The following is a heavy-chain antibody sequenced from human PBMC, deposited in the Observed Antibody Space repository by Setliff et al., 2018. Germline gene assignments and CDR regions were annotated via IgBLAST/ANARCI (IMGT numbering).Heavy chain of an antibody. CDR3: VRESRSTWYRRDF. CDR1: GGSISPYF. Sequence: SETLSLTCTVSGGSISPYFWSWIRQPPGKGLEWIGYIYHNGNTNFNPSLKTRVTMSVDPSKNQFSLKLGSVTAADTAVYYCVRESRSTWYRRDFWGQGTLVTVSS. J-gene: IGHJ4*02. V-gene: IGHV4-59*12. CDR2: IYHNGNT. D-gene: IGHD6-13*01.